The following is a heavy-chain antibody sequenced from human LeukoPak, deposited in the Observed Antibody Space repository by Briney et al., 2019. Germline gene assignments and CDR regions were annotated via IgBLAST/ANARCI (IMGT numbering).Heavy chain of an antibody. Sequence: SVKVSCKASGGTFSSYTISWVRQAPGQGLEWMGRIIPILGIANYAQKFQGRVTMTEDTSTDTAYMELSSLRSEDTAVYYCATDRAYDSSGYSDDAFDIWGQGTMVTVSS. V-gene: IGHV1-69*04. J-gene: IGHJ3*02. CDR1: GGTFSSYT. CDR3: ATDRAYDSSGYSDDAFDI. CDR2: IIPILGIA. D-gene: IGHD3-22*01.